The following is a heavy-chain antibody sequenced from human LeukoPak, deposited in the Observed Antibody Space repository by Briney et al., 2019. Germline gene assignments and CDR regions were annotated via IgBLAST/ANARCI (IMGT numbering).Heavy chain of an antibody. V-gene: IGHV3-33*01. CDR3: ARVGDHFHWNLDL. D-gene: IGHD5-24*01. CDR2: IWSDGTND. J-gene: IGHJ2*01. CDR1: GFIFKTYG. Sequence: GRSLRLSCGASGFIFKTYGMHWVRQAPGKGLEWVAVIWSDGTNDNYADSVKGRFTISRDTSKNTLSLQMNSLRAEDTAVYFCARVGDHFHWNLDLWGRGTLVTVSS.